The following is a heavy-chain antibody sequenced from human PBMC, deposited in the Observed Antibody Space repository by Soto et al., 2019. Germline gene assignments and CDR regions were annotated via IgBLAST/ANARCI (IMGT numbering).Heavy chain of an antibody. V-gene: IGHV1-2*04. D-gene: IGHD1-7*01. CDR2: SNPKRGGT. J-gene: IGHJ1*01. CDR1: GYTFTAYY. Sequence: DSVEVSCKASGYTFTAYYMNWVRQAPGQGLEWMGWSNPKRGGTNYAQKCQGWVTMTRDTAISTAYMEPSRLRSDDTAMYYFVRVETGTTNKCFHNWGQGTLVNGSS. CDR3: VRVETGTTNKCFHN.